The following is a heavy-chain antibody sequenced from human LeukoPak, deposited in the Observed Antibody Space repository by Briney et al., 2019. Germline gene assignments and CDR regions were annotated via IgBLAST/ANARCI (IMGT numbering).Heavy chain of an antibody. CDR2: IKQDGSEK. CDR3: STEPRSLLY. Sequence: PGGSLGLSCAASGFTFSSYWMSWVRQAPGKGLEWVANIKQDGSEKYYVDSVKGRFTISRDNAKNSLYLQLNSLRPEDTALYYCSTEPRSLLYWGHGTLVTVSS. V-gene: IGHV3-7*03. CDR1: GFTFSSYW. J-gene: IGHJ4*01. D-gene: IGHD4-17*01.